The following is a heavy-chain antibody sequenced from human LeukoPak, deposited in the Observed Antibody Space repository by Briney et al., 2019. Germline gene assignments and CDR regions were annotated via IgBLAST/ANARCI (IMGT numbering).Heavy chain of an antibody. Sequence: PGGSLRLSCAASGFTFSNHAMMWFRQAPGRGLEWVSAISGGGVSTYYTDSVKVRFTISRDNSKNTLYLQMNSLRAEDTAVYYCALYLRVRGDYWGQGTLVSVSS. V-gene: IGHV3-23*01. J-gene: IGHJ4*02. CDR1: GFTFSNHA. CDR2: ISGGGVST. D-gene: IGHD3-10*01. CDR3: ALYLRVRGDY.